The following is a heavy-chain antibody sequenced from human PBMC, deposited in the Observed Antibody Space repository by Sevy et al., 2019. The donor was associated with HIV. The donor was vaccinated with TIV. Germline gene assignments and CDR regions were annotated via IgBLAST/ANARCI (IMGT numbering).Heavy chain of an antibody. Sequence: GGSLRLSCAASGFTFRSYAMTWFRQAPGRGLEWVSSISGSGDSTYYADSVKGRFTISRDSSKNTVYLQVNSLRAEDTAVYYCAKDFYGSGSYYTTDYWGQGTLVTVSS. D-gene: IGHD3-10*01. CDR3: AKDFYGSGSYYTTDY. CDR1: GFTFRSYA. J-gene: IGHJ4*01. CDR2: ISGSGDST. V-gene: IGHV3-23*01.